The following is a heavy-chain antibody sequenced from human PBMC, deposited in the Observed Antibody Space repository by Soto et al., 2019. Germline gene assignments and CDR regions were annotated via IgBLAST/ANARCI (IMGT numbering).Heavy chain of an antibody. Sequence: SETLSLTCTVSGGSISSYYWSWIRQPPGKGLEWIGYIYYSGSTNYNPSLKSRVTISVDTSKNQFSLKLSSVTAADTAVYYCAARRLYDSSGYFLNWGQGTLVTVSS. V-gene: IGHV4-59*01. D-gene: IGHD3-22*01. CDR2: IYYSGST. J-gene: IGHJ4*02. CDR1: GGSISSYY. CDR3: AARRLYDSSGYFLN.